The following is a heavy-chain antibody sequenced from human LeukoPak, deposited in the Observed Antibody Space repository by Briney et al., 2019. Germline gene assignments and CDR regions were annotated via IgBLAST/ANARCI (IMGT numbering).Heavy chain of an antibody. J-gene: IGHJ4*02. V-gene: IGHV3-23*01. CDR3: ARRGFSDSRGFYPDFGY. D-gene: IGHD3-22*01. CDR1: GFTFSSYA. Sequence: GGSLRLSCAASGFTFSSYAMSWVRQAPGKGLEWVSAISGSGGSTYYADSVKGRFTISRDNSKNTLYLQMNSLKTEDTVVYFCARRGFSDSRGFYPDFGYWGRGTLVTVSS. CDR2: ISGSGGST.